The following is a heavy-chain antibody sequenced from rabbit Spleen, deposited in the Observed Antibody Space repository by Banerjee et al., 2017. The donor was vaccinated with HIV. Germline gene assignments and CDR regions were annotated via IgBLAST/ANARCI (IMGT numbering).Heavy chain of an antibody. CDR2: IYTGNSKT. D-gene: IGHD8-1*01. V-gene: IGHV1S45*01. J-gene: IGHJ4*01. CDR1: GFSFSNNYD. CDR3: ARDAGTGDYIDVYFSL. Sequence: QEQLVESGGGLVKPGASLTLTCTASGFSFSNNYDLCWVRQAPGKGLEWIGCIYTGNSKTYYASWAKGRFIMSRTSSTTVTLQMTSLTAADTATYFCARDAGTGDYIDVYFSLWGQGTLVTVS.